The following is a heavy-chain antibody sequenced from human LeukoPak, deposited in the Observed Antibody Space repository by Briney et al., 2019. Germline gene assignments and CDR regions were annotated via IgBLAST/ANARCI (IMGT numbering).Heavy chain of an antibody. CDR2: ISSSSSTI. J-gene: IGHJ6*03. CDR1: GFTSSIYS. CDR3: ARDVGSPSHMDV. Sequence: GGSLRLSCAASGFTSSIYSMKWVRQAPGEGLEWVSYISSSSSTIYYADSVKGRFTISRDNAKNSLYLQMNSLRAEDTAVYYCARDVGSPSHMDVWGKGTTVTVSS. D-gene: IGHD1-26*01. V-gene: IGHV3-48*01.